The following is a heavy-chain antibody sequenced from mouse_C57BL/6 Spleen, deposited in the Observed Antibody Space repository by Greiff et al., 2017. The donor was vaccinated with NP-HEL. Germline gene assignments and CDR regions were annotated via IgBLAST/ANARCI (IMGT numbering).Heavy chain of an antibody. CDR2: ISSGDDYI. V-gene: IGHV5-9-1*02. Sequence: EVKLVESGEGLVKPGGSLKLSCAASGFTFSSYAMSWVRQTPEKRLEWVAYISSGDDYIYYAETVKGRFTISRDNARNTLYLQMSRLKSEDTAMFYCTRGRDLTGFDYWGQGTSLTVSS. CDR3: TRGRDLTGFDY. J-gene: IGHJ2*02. D-gene: IGHD4-1*01. CDR1: GFTFSSYA.